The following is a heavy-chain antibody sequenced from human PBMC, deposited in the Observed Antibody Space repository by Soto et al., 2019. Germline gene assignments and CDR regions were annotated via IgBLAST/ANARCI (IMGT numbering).Heavy chain of an antibody. CDR3: ARVARVRIAAAGLYYFDC. J-gene: IGHJ4*02. V-gene: IGHV3-7*05. CDR1: GFTFSSYW. D-gene: IGHD6-13*01. CDR2: IKQDGSEK. Sequence: EVQLVESGGGLVQPGGSLRLSCAASGFTFSSYWMSWVRQAPGKGLEWVANIKQDGSEKYYVDSVKGRFTISRDNAKNSLYLQMNSLRAEDTAVYYCARVARVRIAAAGLYYFDCWGQGTLVTVSS.